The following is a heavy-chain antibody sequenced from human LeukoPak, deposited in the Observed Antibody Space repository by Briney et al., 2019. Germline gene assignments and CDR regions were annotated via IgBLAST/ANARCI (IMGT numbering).Heavy chain of an antibody. CDR2: IKQDGSEK. V-gene: IGHV3-7*01. D-gene: IGHD2/OR15-2a*01. J-gene: IGHJ5*02. CDR1: GFTFSSYW. CDR3: ARGKTSQNIVTRKTYNWFDP. Sequence: GGSLRLSCAASGFTFSSYWMSWVRQAPGKGLEWVANIKQDGSEKYYVDSVKGRFTISRDNARNSLYLQMKSLRAEDTAVYYCARGKTSQNIVTRKTYNWFDPWGQGTLVTVSS.